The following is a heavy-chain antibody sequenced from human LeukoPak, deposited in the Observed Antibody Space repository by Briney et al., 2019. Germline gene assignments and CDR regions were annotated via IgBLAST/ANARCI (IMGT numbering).Heavy chain of an antibody. V-gene: IGHV3-49*04. CDR1: GFTFGDCA. CDR2: IRSKASGGTT. Sequence: PGGSLRLSCTASGFTFGDCAMSWVRQAPGKGLEWVGFIRSKASGGTTEYAASVNAAFTISRDDSKSIAYLQMNSLKTEDTAVYYCTRGARLIDYWGQGTLVTVSA. J-gene: IGHJ4*02. CDR3: TRGARLIDY.